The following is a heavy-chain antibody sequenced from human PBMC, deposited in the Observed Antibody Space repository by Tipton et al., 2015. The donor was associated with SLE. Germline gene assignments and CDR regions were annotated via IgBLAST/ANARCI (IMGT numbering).Heavy chain of an antibody. V-gene: IGHV3-30-3*01. CDR2: ISYDGSNK. Sequence: SLRLSCAASGFTFSSYAMHWVRQAPGKGLEWVAVISYDGSNKYYADSVKGRFTISRDNSKNTLYLQMNSLRAEDTAVYYCAKALGGSYYGAAFDYWGQGTLVTVSS. CDR3: AKALGGSYYGAAFDY. J-gene: IGHJ4*02. CDR1: GFTFSSYA. D-gene: IGHD1-26*01.